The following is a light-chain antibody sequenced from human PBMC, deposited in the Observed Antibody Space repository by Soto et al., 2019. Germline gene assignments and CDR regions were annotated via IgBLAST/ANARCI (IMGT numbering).Light chain of an antibody. CDR1: QSVGTY. J-gene: IGKJ4*01. V-gene: IGKV3-11*01. CDR2: DAS. Sequence: EIVLTQSPATLSLSPGERPTLSCRASQSVGTYLAWYQQKPGQAPRLLIYDASTRATGIPARFSGSGSGTDFTLTISSLEPEDVAVYYCQQRSDWPPLTFGGGTKVEIK. CDR3: QQRSDWPPLT.